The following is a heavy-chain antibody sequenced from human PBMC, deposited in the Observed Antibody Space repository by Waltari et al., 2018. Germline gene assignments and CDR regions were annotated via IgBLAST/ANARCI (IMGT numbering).Heavy chain of an antibody. CDR2: IWFDGTKK. J-gene: IGHJ4*02. D-gene: IGHD1-26*01. V-gene: IGHV3-33*08. CDR3: QASGGSGTYNSDY. CDR1: GFSFSSYG. Sequence: QVQLVESGGGVVQAGRSLRLSCAASGFSFSSYGMHWVRQAPGKGREWVALIWFDGTKKYYADSVKGRLTISRDNSKNTLYMQMTDRRPEDTAVYYCQASGGSGTYNSDYWGQGTLVTVSS.